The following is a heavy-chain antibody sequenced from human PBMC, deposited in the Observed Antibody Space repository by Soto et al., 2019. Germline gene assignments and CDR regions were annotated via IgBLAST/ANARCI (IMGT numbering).Heavy chain of an antibody. CDR3: ARDYYDSSGYYYFDY. Sequence: SETLSLTCTVSCGSISSGDYYWSWIRQPPGKGLEWIGYIYYSGSTYYNPSLKSRVTISVDTSKNQFSLKLSSVTAADTAVYYCARDYYDSSGYYYFDYWGQGTLVTVSS. J-gene: IGHJ4*02. CDR2: IYYSGST. V-gene: IGHV4-30-4*01. D-gene: IGHD3-22*01. CDR1: CGSISSGDYY.